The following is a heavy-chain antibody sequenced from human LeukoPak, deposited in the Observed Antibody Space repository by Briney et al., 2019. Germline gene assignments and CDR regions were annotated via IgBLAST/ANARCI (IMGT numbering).Heavy chain of an antibody. CDR2: IKSKTDGGTT. CDR3: TYPPRNYYYYYMDV. Sequence: GGSLRLSYSPSGFTFSNAWMSWVRQAPGKGLEWVGRIKSKTDGGTTDYAAPVNGRLTISRDDSKNTLYMQMNSLKTEDTAVYYCTYPPRNYYYYYMDVWGKGTPVTVSS. CDR1: GFTFSNAW. V-gene: IGHV3-15*01. J-gene: IGHJ6*03.